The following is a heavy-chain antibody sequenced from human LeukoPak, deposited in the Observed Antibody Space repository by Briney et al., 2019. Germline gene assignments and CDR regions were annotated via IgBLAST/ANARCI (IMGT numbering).Heavy chain of an antibody. CDR3: ARDSYGDANFDS. CDR2: IRYDGRNK. V-gene: IGHV3-30*02. J-gene: IGHJ4*02. Sequence: GGSLRLSCAASGFIFSSYGMHWVRQAPGKGLEWVAFIRYDGRNKYYADSVKGRFTISRDISKNAVYLQMNSLRAEDTAVYYCARDSYGDANFDSWGQGTLVTVSS. CDR1: GFIFSSYG. D-gene: IGHD4-17*01.